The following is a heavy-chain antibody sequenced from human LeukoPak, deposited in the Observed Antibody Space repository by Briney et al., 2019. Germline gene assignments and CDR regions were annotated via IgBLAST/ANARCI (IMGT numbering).Heavy chain of an antibody. D-gene: IGHD3-10*01. CDR2: IYPGDSDT. J-gene: IGHJ5*02. CDR1: GYSFTSYW. V-gene: IGHV5-51*01. CDR3: ARLTGTMVRGVIMRYYWFDP. Sequence: GESLKISCKGSGYSFTSYWIGWVRQMPGKGLEWMGIIYPGDSDTRYSPSFQGQVTISADKSISTAYLQWSSLKASDTAMYYCARLTGTMVRGVIMRYYWFDPWGQGTLVTVSS.